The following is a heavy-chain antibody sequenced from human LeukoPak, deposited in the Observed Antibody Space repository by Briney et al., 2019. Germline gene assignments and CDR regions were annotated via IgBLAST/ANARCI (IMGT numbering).Heavy chain of an antibody. D-gene: IGHD3-10*01. CDR2: IYPNSGGT. Sequence: GASVKVSCKASGYTFTGYYMHWVRQAPGQGLKWMGWIYPNSGGTNYAQKFQGRVTVTRDTSISTAYMELSRLRSDDTAVYYCAREAYDSGSFRTDYYYMDVWGKGTTVTISS. CDR1: GYTFTGYY. CDR3: AREAYDSGSFRTDYYYMDV. J-gene: IGHJ6*03. V-gene: IGHV1-2*02.